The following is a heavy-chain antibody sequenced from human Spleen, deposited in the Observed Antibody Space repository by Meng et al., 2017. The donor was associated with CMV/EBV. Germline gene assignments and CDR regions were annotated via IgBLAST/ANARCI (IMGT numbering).Heavy chain of an antibody. CDR1: GYIFTSYG. CDR3: TRDPGGLDY. V-gene: IGHV1-2*06. J-gene: IGHJ4*02. CDR2: INPNSGGT. D-gene: IGHD3-16*01. Sequence: QLVQSGGEVKRTGASVKVSCKASGYIFTSYGISWVRQAAGQGLELMGRINPNSGGTNYGQNFQGRVTMTRDTSINTAYMELSRLTSDDTAVYYCTRDPGGLDYWGQGTLVTVSS.